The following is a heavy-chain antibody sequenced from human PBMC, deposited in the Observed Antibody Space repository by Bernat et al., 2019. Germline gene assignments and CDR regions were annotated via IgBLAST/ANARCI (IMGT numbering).Heavy chain of an antibody. Sequence: EVQLLESGGGLVQPGGSLRLSCAASGFTFSSYAMSWVRQAPGKGLEWVSAISGSGGSTYSADSVKGRFTISRDNSKNTLYLQMNSLRAEDTAVYYCAKSDSSGYYSGGLFYGMDVWGQGTTVTVSS. D-gene: IGHD3-22*01. CDR2: ISGSGGST. J-gene: IGHJ6*02. V-gene: IGHV3-23*01. CDR3: AKSDSSGYYSGGLFYGMDV. CDR1: GFTFSSYA.